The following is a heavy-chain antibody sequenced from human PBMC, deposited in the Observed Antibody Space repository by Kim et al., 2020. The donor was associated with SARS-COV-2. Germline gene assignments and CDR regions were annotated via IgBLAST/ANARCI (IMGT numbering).Heavy chain of an antibody. J-gene: IGHJ6*02. V-gene: IGHV3-53*01. CDR3: AGLGAVTANYYYGMDV. D-gene: IGHD2-21*02. Sequence: DSVRDRFTSSRDNSRNTVYLQMNSLRAEDTAVYYCAGLGAVTANYYYGMDVWGQGTTVTVSS.